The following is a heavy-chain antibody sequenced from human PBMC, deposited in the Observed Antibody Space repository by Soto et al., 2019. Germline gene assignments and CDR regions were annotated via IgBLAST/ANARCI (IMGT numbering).Heavy chain of an antibody. Sequence: KPSETLSLTCHVSGVPIDQYYWTWIRQSPGRGLEWIGYILHRGGTNYNPSLKSRVTISVDLSKNQFSLRLSSVTTADTALYYCARTTAVPNTLRSRYFFDYWGQGTLVTVSS. CDR2: ILHRGGT. CDR1: GVPIDQYY. D-gene: IGHD4-17*01. CDR3: ARTTAVPNTLRSRYFFDY. J-gene: IGHJ4*02. V-gene: IGHV4-59*01.